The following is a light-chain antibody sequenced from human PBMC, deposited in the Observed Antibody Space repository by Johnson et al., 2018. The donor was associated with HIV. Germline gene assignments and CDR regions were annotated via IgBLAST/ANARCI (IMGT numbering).Light chain of an antibody. Sequence: QSVLTQPPSVSAAPGQKVTISCSGSSSNIGNDCVSWYQQLPGTAPKLLIYDNNKRPSGIPDRFSGSKSGTSATLGITGLQTGDEADYYCGTWDSSLSAAFGTGTKVTVL. J-gene: IGLJ1*01. CDR1: SSNIGNDC. CDR3: GTWDSSLSAA. V-gene: IGLV1-51*01. CDR2: DNN.